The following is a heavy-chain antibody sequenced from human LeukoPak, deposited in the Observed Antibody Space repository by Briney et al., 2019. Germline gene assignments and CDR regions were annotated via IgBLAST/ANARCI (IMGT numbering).Heavy chain of an antibody. V-gene: IGHV1-69*04. CDR2: IIPIFGIA. J-gene: IGHJ5*02. D-gene: IGHD2-2*01. CDR1: GGTFSSYA. Sequence: SVKVSCKASGGTFSSYAISWVRQAPGQGLEWMGRIIPIFGIANYAQKLQGRVTITADKSTSTAYMELSSLRSEDTAVYYCASVGVVVPAASNWFDPWGQGTLVTVSS. CDR3: ASVGVVVPAASNWFDP.